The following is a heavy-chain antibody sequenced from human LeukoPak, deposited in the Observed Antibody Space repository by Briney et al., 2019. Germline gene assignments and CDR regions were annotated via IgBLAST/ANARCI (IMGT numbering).Heavy chain of an antibody. J-gene: IGHJ4*02. V-gene: IGHV3-49*03. CDR2: IRSKAYGGTT. D-gene: IGHD1-26*01. Sequence: GGSLRLSCKASGFTFGDYAMSWFRQAPGKGLEWVGFIRSKAYGGTTEYAASVKGRFTIPRDDSKSIAYLQMNSLKAEDTAVYYCPRVRWELLVLGDYWGQGTLVTVSS. CDR1: GFTFGDYA. CDR3: PRVRWELLVLGDY.